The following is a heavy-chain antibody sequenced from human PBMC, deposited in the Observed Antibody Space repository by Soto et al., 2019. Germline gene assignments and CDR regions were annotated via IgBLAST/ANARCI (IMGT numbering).Heavy chain of an antibody. J-gene: IGHJ4*02. Sequence: SETLSLTCAVYGGSFSGYYWSWIRQPPGKGLEWVGEINHSGSTNYNPSLKSRVTISVDTSKNQFSLKLSSVTAADTAVYYCASFRGATHFGIYYFDYWGQGTLVTVSS. D-gene: IGHD3-10*01. CDR3: ASFRGATHFGIYYFDY. CDR1: GGSFSGYY. CDR2: INHSGST. V-gene: IGHV4-34*01.